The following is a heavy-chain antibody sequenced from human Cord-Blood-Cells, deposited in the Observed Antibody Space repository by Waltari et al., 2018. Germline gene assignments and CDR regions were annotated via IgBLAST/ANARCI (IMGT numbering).Heavy chain of an antibody. CDR2: ISSSSSYI. CDR1: GFTFSSYS. Sequence: EVQLVESGGGLVKPGGSLRLSWAASGFTFSSYSMNWVRQAPGKGLEWVSSISSSSSYIDYADSVKGRFTISRDNAKNSLYLQMNSLRAEDTAVYYCARDDVFDYWGQGTLVTVSS. CDR3: ARDDVFDY. J-gene: IGHJ4*02. V-gene: IGHV3-21*01.